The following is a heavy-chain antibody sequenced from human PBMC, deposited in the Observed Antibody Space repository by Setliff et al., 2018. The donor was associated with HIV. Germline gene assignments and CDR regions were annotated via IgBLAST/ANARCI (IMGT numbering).Heavy chain of an antibody. CDR3: ARDGGRTGYSSSSDQ. D-gene: IGHD6-13*01. Sequence: SETLSLTCAVYGGSLNDHFWTWIRQAPGKGLEWIAEINHSGSTYYSPSLMSRVTISVDTSKNQISLKLNSVTAADTAVYYCARDGGRTGYSSSSDQWGQGNLVTVSS. CDR1: GGSLNDHF. J-gene: IGHJ4*02. V-gene: IGHV4-34*01. CDR2: INHSGST.